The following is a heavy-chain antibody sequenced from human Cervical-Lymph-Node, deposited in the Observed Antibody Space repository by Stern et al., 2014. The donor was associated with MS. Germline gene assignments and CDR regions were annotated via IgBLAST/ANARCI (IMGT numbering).Heavy chain of an antibody. V-gene: IGHV1-2*06. CDR3: ARVPHLDYFGMDV. CDR1: GHTFTGYY. J-gene: IGHJ6*01. Sequence: QVQLVQSEAEVKKPGASVKVSCQASGHTFTGYYMQWVRQAPGQGLEWMGRIHPNTGDTNKARKFQDRVTITRDTSITTAYMELSRLTSDDTAVYYWARVPHLDYFGMDVGGQGPRSSSPQ. CDR2: IHPNTGDT.